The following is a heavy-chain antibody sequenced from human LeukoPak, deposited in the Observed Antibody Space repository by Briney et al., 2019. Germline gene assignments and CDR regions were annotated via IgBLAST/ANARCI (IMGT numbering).Heavy chain of an antibody. CDR3: ARGVPTSAWYYFDY. CDR2: IYYSGST. CDR1: GGSISSYY. D-gene: IGHD2-8*02. J-gene: IGHJ4*02. V-gene: IGHV4-59*01. Sequence: PSETLSLTCTVSGGSISSYYWSWIRQPPGKGLEWIGYIYYSGSTNYNPSLKSRVTISVDTSKNQFSLKLSSVTAADTAVYYCARGVPTSAWYYFDYWGQGTLVTVSS.